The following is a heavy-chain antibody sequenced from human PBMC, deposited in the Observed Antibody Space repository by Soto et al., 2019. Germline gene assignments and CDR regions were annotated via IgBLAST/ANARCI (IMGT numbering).Heavy chain of an antibody. CDR3: AKDKFPVAVADEFDY. CDR2: ISYDGSNK. CDR1: GFTFSSYG. J-gene: IGHJ4*02. D-gene: IGHD6-19*01. V-gene: IGHV3-30*18. Sequence: PGGSLRLSCAASGFTFSSYGMHWVRQAPGKGLEWVAVISYDGSNKYYADSVKGRFTISRDNSKNTLYLQMDSLRAEDTAVYYCAKDKFPVAVADEFDYWGQGTLVTVSS.